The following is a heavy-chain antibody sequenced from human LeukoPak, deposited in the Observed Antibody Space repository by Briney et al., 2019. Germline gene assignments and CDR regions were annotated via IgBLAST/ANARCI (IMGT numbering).Heavy chain of an antibody. V-gene: IGHV1-18*01. Sequence: GASENVSCKASGYSCTSYGNSWGRQAPGPGLEWMGWISAYNGNTNYAQKLKGRVTMTTDTSTSTAYMELRSLRSDDTAVYYCARPCSGYSGYDFGVVGGYFDYWGQGTLVTVSS. CDR1: GYSCTSYG. CDR3: ARPCSGYSGYDFGVVGGYFDY. D-gene: IGHD5-12*01. CDR2: ISAYNGNT. J-gene: IGHJ4*02.